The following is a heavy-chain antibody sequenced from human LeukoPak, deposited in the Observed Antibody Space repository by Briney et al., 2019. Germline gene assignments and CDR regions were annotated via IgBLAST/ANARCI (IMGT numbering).Heavy chain of an antibody. D-gene: IGHD2-21*02. CDR3: AREETRVTADAFDV. J-gene: IGHJ3*01. CDR1: GFTFSRHA. Sequence: GGSLRLSCAASGFTFSRHAMHWVRQAPGKGLEWVAIISYDGGIKYYPDSVKGRFTISRDNSKNTLYLQMNSLRVEDTAVYYCAREETRVTADAFDVWGQGTMVTVSS. CDR2: ISYDGGIK. V-gene: IGHV3-30-3*01.